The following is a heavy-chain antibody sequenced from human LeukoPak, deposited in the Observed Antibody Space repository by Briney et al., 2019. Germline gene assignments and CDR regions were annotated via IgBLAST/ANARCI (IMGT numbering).Heavy chain of an antibody. V-gene: IGHV1-24*01. CDR3: ARALYYYGSGGYYTSPNYYGMDV. D-gene: IGHD3-10*01. J-gene: IGHJ6*02. CDR1: GYTLTELS. CDR2: FDPEDGET. Sequence: ASVKVSCKVSGYTLTELSVHWVRQAPGKGLEWMGGFDPEDGETIYAQKFQGRVTMTEDTSTDTAYMELSSLRSEDTAVYYCARALYYYGSGGYYTSPNYYGMDVWGQGTTVTVSS.